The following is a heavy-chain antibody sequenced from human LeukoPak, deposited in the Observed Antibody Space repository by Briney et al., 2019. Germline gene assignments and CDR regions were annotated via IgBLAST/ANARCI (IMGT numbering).Heavy chain of an antibody. V-gene: IGHV3-21*01. CDR2: ISSSSAYI. D-gene: IGHD3-9*01. Sequence: GGSLRLSCAASGFTFSSYSMNWVRQAPGKGLEWVSSISSSSAYIYYADSVKGRFTISRDNAKNSLYLQMNSLRAEDTAVYYCARTTNTLTGYFPFDYWGQGTLVTVSS. CDR3: ARTTNTLTGYFPFDY. J-gene: IGHJ4*02. CDR1: GFTFSSYS.